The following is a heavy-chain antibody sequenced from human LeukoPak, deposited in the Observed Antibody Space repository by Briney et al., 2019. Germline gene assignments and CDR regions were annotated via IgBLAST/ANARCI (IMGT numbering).Heavy chain of an antibody. J-gene: IGHJ4*02. CDR2: IYSGGTT. Sequence: PGGSLRLTCEASGFNVSTNYMSWVRQAPGKGLEWVSVIYSGGTTYYADAMQGRFTISRDISKNTVYLQLTSLRVEDTAVYYCARRAGAYSHPYDYWGQGTLVTVSS. D-gene: IGHD4/OR15-4a*01. V-gene: IGHV3-66*04. CDR1: GFNVSTNY. CDR3: ARRAGAYSHPYDY.